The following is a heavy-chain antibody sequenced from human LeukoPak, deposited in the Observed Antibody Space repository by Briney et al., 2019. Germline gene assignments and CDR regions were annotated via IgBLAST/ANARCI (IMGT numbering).Heavy chain of an antibody. CDR2: INPNSGGT. CDR1: GYTFTSYY. J-gene: IGHJ5*02. Sequence: ASVKVSCKASGYTFTSYYMHWVRQAPGQGLEWMGWINPNSGGTNYAQKFQGRVTMTRDTSISTAYMELSRLRSDDTAVYYCARARGYCSSTSCYGAFGPWGQGTLVTVSS. CDR3: ARARGYCSSTSCYGAFGP. D-gene: IGHD2-2*03. V-gene: IGHV1-2*02.